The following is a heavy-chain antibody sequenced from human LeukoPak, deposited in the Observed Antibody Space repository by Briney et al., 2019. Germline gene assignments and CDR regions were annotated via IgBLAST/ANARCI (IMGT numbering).Heavy chain of an antibody. CDR2: IGSSRSYI. V-gene: IGHV3-21*01. CDR1: GFTFSSYS. J-gene: IGHJ4*02. CDR3: ARPLRYFAGPDYCDY. D-gene: IGHD3-9*01. Sequence: PGGSLRLSCAASGFTFSSYSMNWVRQAPGKGLEWVSSIGSSRSYIYYADSVKGRFTISRDNAKNSLYLQMNSRRAEDTAVYYWARPLRYFAGPDYCDYGGRGPWVPVPS.